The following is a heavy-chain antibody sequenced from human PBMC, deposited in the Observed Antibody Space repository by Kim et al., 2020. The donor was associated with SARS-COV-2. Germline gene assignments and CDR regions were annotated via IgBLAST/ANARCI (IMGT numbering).Heavy chain of an antibody. Sequence: GGSLRLSCAASGFTFSSYGMHWVRQAPGKGLEWVAVIWYDGSIIKYADSVKGRFAISRDNSKNTVYLQMNTLSAEATAMYYCARDRAARNFDHWGQGIL. V-gene: IGHV3-33*01. CDR1: GFTFSSYG. CDR2: IWYDGSII. CDR3: ARDRAARNFDH. J-gene: IGHJ4*02. D-gene: IGHD5-18*01.